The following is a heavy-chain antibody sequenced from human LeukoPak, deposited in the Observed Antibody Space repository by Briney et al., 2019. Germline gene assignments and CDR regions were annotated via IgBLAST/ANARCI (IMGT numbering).Heavy chain of an antibody. CDR1: GFTFSSYA. Sequence: GGSLRLSCAASGFTFSSYAVHWVRQAPGKGLEWVAVISYDGSNKYYADSVKGRFTISRDNSKNTLYLQMNSLRAEDTAVYYCASDKGITGTSYYYYGMDVWGQGTTVTVSS. D-gene: IGHD1-7*01. CDR3: ASDKGITGTSYYYYGMDV. V-gene: IGHV3-30-3*01. CDR2: ISYDGSNK. J-gene: IGHJ6*02.